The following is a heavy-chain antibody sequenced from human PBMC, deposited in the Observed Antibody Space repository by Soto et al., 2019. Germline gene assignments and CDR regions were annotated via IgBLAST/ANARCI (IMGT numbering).Heavy chain of an antibody. V-gene: IGHV1-2*04. D-gene: IGHD2-15*01. Sequence: ASVKVSCKASGYTFTGYYMHWVRQAPGQGLEWMGWINPNSGGTNYAQKFQGWVTMTRDTSISTAYMELSRLRSDDTAVYYCARDRGYCSGGNCWFDPWGQGTLVTVSS. CDR2: INPNSGGT. CDR3: ARDRGYCSGGNCWFDP. J-gene: IGHJ5*02. CDR1: GYTFTGYY.